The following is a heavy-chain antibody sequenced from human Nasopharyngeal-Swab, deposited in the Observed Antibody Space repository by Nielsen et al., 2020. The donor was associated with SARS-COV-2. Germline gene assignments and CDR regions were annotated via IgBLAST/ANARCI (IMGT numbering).Heavy chain of an antibody. V-gene: IGHV3-30*18. CDR2: ISYDGSNK. J-gene: IGHJ4*02. CDR1: GFTFRSYG. CDR3: AKDLRGDSSGTGY. Sequence: GESLKLSCAASGFTFRSYGLHLVRQAPGKGLEWVAVISYDGSNKYYADSVKGRFTISRDNSKNTLYLQMNSLRAEDTAVYYCAKDLRGDSSGTGYWGQGTMVTVSS. D-gene: IGHD3-22*01.